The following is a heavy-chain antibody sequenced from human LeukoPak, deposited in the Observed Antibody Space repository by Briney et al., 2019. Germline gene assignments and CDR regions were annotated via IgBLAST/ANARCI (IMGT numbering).Heavy chain of an antibody. Sequence: PGGSLRLSCAASGFTFSSYSMNWVRQAPGKGLEWVSSISSSSSYIYYADSVKGRFTISNAKNSLYLQMNSLRAEDTAVYYCARDVGHSSYYYCGMDVWGQGTTVTVSS. J-gene: IGHJ6*02. D-gene: IGHD6-13*01. CDR3: ARDVGHSSYYYCGMDV. CDR1: GFTFSSYS. V-gene: IGHV3-21*01. CDR2: ISSSSSYI.